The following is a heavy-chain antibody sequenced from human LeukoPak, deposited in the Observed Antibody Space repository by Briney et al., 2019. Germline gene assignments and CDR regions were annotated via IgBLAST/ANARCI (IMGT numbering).Heavy chain of an antibody. Sequence: ASVKVSCKASSYTFTNYGISWVRQAPGQGLEWMGWISAYNGNTNYAQKLQGRVTMTTDTSTSTAYMELRSLRSDDTAVYYCARKYYYDRLDYWGQGTLVTVSS. CDR2: ISAYNGNT. CDR1: SYTFTNYG. V-gene: IGHV1-18*01. CDR3: ARKYYYDRLDY. D-gene: IGHD3-22*01. J-gene: IGHJ4*02.